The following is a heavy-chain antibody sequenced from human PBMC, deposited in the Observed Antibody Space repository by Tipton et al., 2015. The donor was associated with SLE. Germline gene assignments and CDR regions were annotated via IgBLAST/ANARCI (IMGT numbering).Heavy chain of an antibody. CDR3: ARDRYCGGGSCFDWFFDL. J-gene: IGHJ2*01. CDR2: IYHSGST. V-gene: IGHV4-59*01. Sequence: TLSLTCTVSGGSISGYSWSWVRQPPGKGLEWIGYIYHSGSTNYNPSLKSRVTMSVDTSENQFSLKLTPVTAADTAVYYCARDRYCGGGSCFDWFFDLWGRGTLVTVSS. CDR1: GGSISGYS. D-gene: IGHD2-15*01.